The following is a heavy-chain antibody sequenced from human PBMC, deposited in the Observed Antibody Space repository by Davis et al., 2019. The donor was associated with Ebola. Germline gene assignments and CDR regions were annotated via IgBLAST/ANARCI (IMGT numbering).Heavy chain of an antibody. CDR3: AKDLATVTTWNAFDI. CDR1: GFTFSSYW. Sequence: GESLKISCAASGFTFSSYWMSWVRQAPGKGLEWVANIKQDGSEKYYVDSVKGRFTISRDNSKNTLYLQMNSLRAEDTAVYYCAKDLATVTTWNAFDIWGQGTMVTVSS. CDR2: IKQDGSEK. V-gene: IGHV3-7*01. D-gene: IGHD4-17*01. J-gene: IGHJ3*02.